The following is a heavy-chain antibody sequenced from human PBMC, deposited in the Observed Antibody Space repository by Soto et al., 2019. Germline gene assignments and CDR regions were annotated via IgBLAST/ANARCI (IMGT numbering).Heavy chain of an antibody. CDR3: VRGGTTHDNTCDY. CDR2: IHGSATII. J-gene: IGHJ4*02. V-gene: IGHV3-48*01. CDR1: GFTFTDYS. D-gene: IGHD3-16*01. Sequence: EVQLVESGGNLVQPGGSLRLSCAASGFTFTDYSLNWVRQAPGKGLEWLSYIHGSATIIYYADSVKDRFTISRDNGKNSLYLQMDNLRVEDTAVYYCVRGGTTHDNTCDYWGQGTLVTVSS.